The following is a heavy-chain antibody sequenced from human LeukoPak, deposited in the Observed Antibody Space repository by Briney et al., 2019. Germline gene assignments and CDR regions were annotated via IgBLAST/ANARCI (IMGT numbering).Heavy chain of an antibody. CDR3: ARVTSVLYYYYMDV. CDR2: IYYSGST. D-gene: IGHD2-2*01. Sequence: KPSETLSLTCTVSGGSISSYYWSWIRQPPGKGLEWIGYIYYSGSTNYNPSLKSRVTISVDTSKNQFTLKLSSVTAADTAVYYCARVTSVLYYYYMDVWGKGTTVTVSS. CDR1: GGSISSYY. V-gene: IGHV4-59*12. J-gene: IGHJ6*03.